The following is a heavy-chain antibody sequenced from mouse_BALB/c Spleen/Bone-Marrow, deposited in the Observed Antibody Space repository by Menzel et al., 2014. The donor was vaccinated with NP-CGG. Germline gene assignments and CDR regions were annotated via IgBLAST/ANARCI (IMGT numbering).Heavy chain of an antibody. V-gene: IGHV3-2*02. CDR3: ARSGYRYLFAY. Sequence: EVMLVESGPGLVKPSQSLSLTCTVTGYSITSDYAWNWIRQFPGNKLEWMGYISYSGSTSYNPSLKSRISITRDTSKNQFFLQLNSVTTEDTATYYCARSGYRYLFAYWGQGTLVTVSA. CDR1: GYSITSDYA. CDR2: ISYSGST. J-gene: IGHJ3*01. D-gene: IGHD2-14*01.